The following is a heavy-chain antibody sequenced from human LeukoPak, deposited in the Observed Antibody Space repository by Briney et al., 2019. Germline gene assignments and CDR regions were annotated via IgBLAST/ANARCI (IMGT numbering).Heavy chain of an antibody. CDR2: IYTTGST. CDR1: GGSITSYY. J-gene: IGHJ4*02. Sequence: PSETLSLTCTVSGGSITSYYWSWIRQPAGKGLEWIGRIYTTGSTYYNHFLKSRVTMAVDTSKNQFSLRLSSVTAADTAVYYCARDEDPTYYEDWGQGTLVTVSS. V-gene: IGHV4-4*07. CDR3: ARDEDPTYYED.